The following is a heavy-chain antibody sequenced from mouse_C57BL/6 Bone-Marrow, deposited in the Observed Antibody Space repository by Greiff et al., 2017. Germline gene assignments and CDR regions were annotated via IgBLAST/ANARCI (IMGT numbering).Heavy chain of an antibody. CDR2: INPYNGGT. Sequence: EVQLQQSGPVLVKPGASVKMSCKASGYTFTDYYMNWVKQSHGKSLEWIGVINPYNGGTSYNQKFKGKATLTVDKSSSTAYMELNSLTSEDSAVYYCARGLLAWFAYWGQGTLVTVSA. CDR1: GYTFTDYY. V-gene: IGHV1-19*01. D-gene: IGHD3-1*01. J-gene: IGHJ3*01. CDR3: ARGLLAWFAY.